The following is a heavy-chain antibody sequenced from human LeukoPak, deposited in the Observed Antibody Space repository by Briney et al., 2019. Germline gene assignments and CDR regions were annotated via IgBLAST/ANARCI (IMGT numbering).Heavy chain of an antibody. CDR1: RFTFSSYA. V-gene: IGHV3-23*01. CDR3: AKGLRTGVGPYMGYHYYMDV. J-gene: IGHJ6*03. CDR2: INDNGDGT. D-gene: IGHD3-16*01. Sequence: PGGSLRLSCAASRFTFSSYAKSWVRQAPGKGLKWVSTINDNGDGTYYADSVKGRFTISRDNSYNTVSLQMNSLRDEDTGVYYCAKGLRTGVGPYMGYHYYMDVWGKGATVTVSS.